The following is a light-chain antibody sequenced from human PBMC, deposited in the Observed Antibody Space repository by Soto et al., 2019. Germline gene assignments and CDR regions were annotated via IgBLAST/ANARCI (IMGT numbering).Light chain of an antibody. V-gene: IGKV1-33*01. J-gene: IGKJ4*01. Sequence: DVQMSPSPYSPSALVGNTITITSHASQDINNDLNWFQQKPGRAPKLLIYDASNLETGVPSRFSASGSGTDFTFTISSLQPEDIATYYCQQYDNRPLTFGGGTKVDIK. CDR3: QQYDNRPLT. CDR1: QDINND. CDR2: DAS.